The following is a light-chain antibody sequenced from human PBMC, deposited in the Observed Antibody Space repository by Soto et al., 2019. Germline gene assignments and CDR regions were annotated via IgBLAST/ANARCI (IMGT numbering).Light chain of an antibody. CDR2: NNL. Sequence: QSVLTQPPSVSGAPGQRVTISCTGSSSNFGAGYEVHWYKQVPGAAPTLVIFNNLNRPSGVPERFSGSKSVTSASLVISGLQAEDEADYYCQSFDSSLRVYVFGSGTKVTVL. J-gene: IGLJ1*01. CDR1: SSNFGAGYE. V-gene: IGLV1-40*01. CDR3: QSFDSSLRVYV.